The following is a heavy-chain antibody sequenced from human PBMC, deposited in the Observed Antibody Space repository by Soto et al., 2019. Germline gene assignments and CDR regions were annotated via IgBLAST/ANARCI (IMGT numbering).Heavy chain of an antibody. V-gene: IGHV1-8*01. CDR1: GYTFTSYD. D-gene: IGHD5-18*01. J-gene: IGHJ5*02. CDR2: MNPNSGNT. Sequence: QVQLVQSGAEVKKPGASVKVSCKASGYTFTSYDINWVRQATGQGLEWMGWMNPNSGNTGYAQKFRGRVPMTRNSSISTAYMELSSLRSEDTAVYSCARGRRGYSYGYDGNWFDPWGQGTLVTVSS. CDR3: ARGRRGYSYGYDGNWFDP.